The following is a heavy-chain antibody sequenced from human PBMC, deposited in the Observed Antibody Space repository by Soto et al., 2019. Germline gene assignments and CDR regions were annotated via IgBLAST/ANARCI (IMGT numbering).Heavy chain of an antibody. D-gene: IGHD1-26*01. CDR3: ARVSGSYYYGMDV. CDR2: IYHSGST. Sequence: QVQLQESGPGLVKPSGTLSLTCAVSGGSISSSNWWSWVRQPPGKGLEWIGEIYHSGSTNYNPSLKGRVTVSVDKSKNQFSLKLSSVTAADTAVYYCARVSGSYYYGMDVWGQGTTVTVSS. CDR1: GGSISSSNW. J-gene: IGHJ6*02. V-gene: IGHV4-4*02.